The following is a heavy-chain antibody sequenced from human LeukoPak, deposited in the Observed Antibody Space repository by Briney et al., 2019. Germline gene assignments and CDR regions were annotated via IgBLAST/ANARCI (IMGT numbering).Heavy chain of an antibody. V-gene: IGHV4-59*01. D-gene: IGHD3-9*01. CDR3: ARGDILTGYSNNWFDP. J-gene: IGHJ5*02. CDR2: IYYSGYT. CDR1: GGSISSYY. Sequence: SETLSLTCTVSGGSISSYYWSWIRQPPGKGLEWIGDIYYSGYTNYNPSLKSRVTISVDTSKNQFSLKLRSVTAADTAVYYCARGDILTGYSNNWFDPWGQGTLVTVSS.